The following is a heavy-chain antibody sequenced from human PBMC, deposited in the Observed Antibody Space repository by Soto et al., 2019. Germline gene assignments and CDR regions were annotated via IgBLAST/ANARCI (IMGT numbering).Heavy chain of an antibody. Sequence: EVQLLESGGGLVQPGGCLRLSCAASGFSFSGSAMCWVRQGPGKGLEFVSSITRSGSEAFYADSVKGRFTMSKDNSKNMLFLQMNRLRSADTAVYYCAKEGLDSGWYWESWGQWALVTVS. CDR2: ITRSGSEA. CDR3: AKEGLDSGWYWES. V-gene: IGHV3-23*01. J-gene: IGHJ1*01. CDR1: GFSFSGSA. D-gene: IGHD6-19*01.